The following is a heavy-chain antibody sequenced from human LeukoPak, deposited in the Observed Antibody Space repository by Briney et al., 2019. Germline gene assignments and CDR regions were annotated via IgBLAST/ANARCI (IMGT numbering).Heavy chain of an antibody. V-gene: IGHV3-30-3*01. J-gene: IGHJ5*02. CDR2: ISYDGSNK. CDR3: ARDLGEASYYYDSTPGGWFDP. CDR1: GFTFSSYA. Sequence: PGRSLRLSCAASGFTFSSYAMDWVSQAPGKGLEWVAVISYDGSNKYYADSVKGRFTISRDNSKNTLYLQTNSLRAEDTAVYYCARDLGEASYYYDSTPGGWFDPWGQGTLVTVSS. D-gene: IGHD3-22*01.